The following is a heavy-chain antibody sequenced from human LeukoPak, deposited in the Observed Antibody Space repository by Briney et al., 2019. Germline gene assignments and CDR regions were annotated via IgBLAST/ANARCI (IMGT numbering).Heavy chain of an antibody. D-gene: IGHD4/OR15-4a*01. J-gene: IGHJ4*02. CDR2: ISSSGSTI. Sequence: GGSLRLSCAASGFTFSNYEMNWVRQAPGKGLEWVSYISSSGSTIYYADSVKGRFTISRDNAKNPLDLQMNSLRAEDTAVYYCARSGLSRFDYWGQGTLVTVSS. CDR3: ARSGLSRFDY. CDR1: GFTFSNYE. V-gene: IGHV3-48*03.